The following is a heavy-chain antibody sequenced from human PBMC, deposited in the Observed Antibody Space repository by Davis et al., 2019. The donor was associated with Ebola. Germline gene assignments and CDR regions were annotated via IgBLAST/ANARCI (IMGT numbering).Heavy chain of an antibody. V-gene: IGHV3-49*03. CDR3: TRGPIVVVIGFDY. J-gene: IGHJ4*02. Sequence: PGGSLRLSCTASGFTFDDYAMSWFRQAQGKGLAGVGFIRSKAYGGTTEYAASVKGRFPISRVDSKSIAYLQMNSLKTEDTAVYYCTRGPIVVVIGFDYWGQGTLVTVSS. D-gene: IGHD2-21*01. CDR2: IRSKAYGGTT. CDR1: GFTFDDYA.